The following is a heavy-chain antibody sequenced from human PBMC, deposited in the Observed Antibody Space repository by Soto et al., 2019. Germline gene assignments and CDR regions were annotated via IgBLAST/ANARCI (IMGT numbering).Heavy chain of an antibody. CDR1: GGSISSYY. Sequence: SETLSLTCTVSGGSISSYYWSWIRQPPGKGLEWIGYIYYSGSTNYNPSLKSRVTISVDTSKNQFSLKLSSVTAADTALYYCARDHFGGSGWYEYFQHWGQGTLVTVSS. J-gene: IGHJ1*01. D-gene: IGHD6-19*01. CDR3: ARDHFGGSGWYEYFQH. V-gene: IGHV4-59*01. CDR2: IYYSGST.